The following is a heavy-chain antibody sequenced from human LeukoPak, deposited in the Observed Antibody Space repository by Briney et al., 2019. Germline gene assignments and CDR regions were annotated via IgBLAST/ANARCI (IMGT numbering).Heavy chain of an antibody. D-gene: IGHD5-12*01. CDR3: VKESGYSFDY. Sequence: QPGGSLRLSCAASEFTVSSNYMSWVRQAPGKGLEWVSVIYSGGSTYYADSVKGRFTISRDNSKNTLYLQMSSLRAEDTAVYYCVKESGYSFDYWGQGTLVTVSS. J-gene: IGHJ4*02. V-gene: IGHV3-66*02. CDR1: EFTVSSNY. CDR2: IYSGGST.